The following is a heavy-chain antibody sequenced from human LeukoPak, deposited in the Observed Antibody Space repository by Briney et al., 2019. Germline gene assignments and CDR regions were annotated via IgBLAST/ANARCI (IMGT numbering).Heavy chain of an antibody. V-gene: IGHV3-48*04. J-gene: IGHJ4*02. CDR2: ISSSGSTI. CDR1: GFTFSSYG. Sequence: GGSLRLSCAASGFTFSSYGMSWVRQAPGKGLEWVSYISSSGSTIYYADSVKGRFTISRDNAKNSLYLQMNSLRAEDTAVYYCARDHPLTGYYDSSGLSDYWGQGTLVTVSS. CDR3: ARDHPLTGYYDSSGLSDY. D-gene: IGHD3-22*01.